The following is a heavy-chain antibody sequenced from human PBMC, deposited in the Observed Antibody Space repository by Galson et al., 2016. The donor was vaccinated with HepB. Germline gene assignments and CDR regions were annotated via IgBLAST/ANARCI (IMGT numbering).Heavy chain of an antibody. Sequence: SVKVSCKASGGTLGNYGINWVRQAPGQGLEWMGGIIPIFDTTKYAQKLQGRVTITADESASTVYMELSSLMSEDTAVYYCARGNPYDSSGYPYYWGQGTLVTVSS. CDR3: ARGNPYDSSGYPYY. CDR1: GGTLGNYG. CDR2: IIPIFDTT. V-gene: IGHV1-69*13. J-gene: IGHJ4*02. D-gene: IGHD3-22*01.